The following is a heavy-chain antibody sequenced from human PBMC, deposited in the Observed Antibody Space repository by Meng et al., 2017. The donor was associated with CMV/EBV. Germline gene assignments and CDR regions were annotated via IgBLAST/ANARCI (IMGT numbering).Heavy chain of an antibody. Sequence: YTFTGYYMHWVRQAPGQGLEWMGWINPNSGGTNYAQKFQGRVTMTRDTSISTAYMELSRLRSDDTAVYYCARDGYYYDSSGYRSRYFDLWGRGTLVTV. V-gene: IGHV1-2*02. J-gene: IGHJ2*01. CDR1: YTFTGYY. CDR2: INPNSGGT. D-gene: IGHD3-22*01. CDR3: ARDGYYYDSSGYRSRYFDL.